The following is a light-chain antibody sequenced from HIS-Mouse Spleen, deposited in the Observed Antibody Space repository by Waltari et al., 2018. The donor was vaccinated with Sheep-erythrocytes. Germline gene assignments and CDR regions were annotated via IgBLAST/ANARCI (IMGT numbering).Light chain of an antibody. Sequence: QSALTQPASVSGSPGQSITIPCTGTSSDVGGYNYVPWYQQYPGKAPKLMIYEVSNRPSGVSNRFSGSKSGNTASLTISGLQAEDEADYYCSSYTSSSAYVFGTGTKVTVL. CDR1: SSDVGGYNY. V-gene: IGLV2-14*01. CDR3: SSYTSSSAYV. J-gene: IGLJ1*01. CDR2: EVS.